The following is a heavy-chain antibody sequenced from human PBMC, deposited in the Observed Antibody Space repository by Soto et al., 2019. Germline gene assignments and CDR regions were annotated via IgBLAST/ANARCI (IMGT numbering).Heavy chain of an antibody. V-gene: IGHV4-61*01. J-gene: IGHJ4*02. CDR1: GGSVSSDSYY. CDR2: IYYSAIT. CDR3: ARGGGVLMPAAVGY. D-gene: IGHD2-2*01. Sequence: SETLSLTCTVSGGSVSSDSYYWIWIRQPPGKGLEWIGDIYYSAITSYNPSLKSRVTISVDTSKNQFSLGLSSVTAADTAVYYCARGGGVLMPAAVGYWGQGTLVTVSS.